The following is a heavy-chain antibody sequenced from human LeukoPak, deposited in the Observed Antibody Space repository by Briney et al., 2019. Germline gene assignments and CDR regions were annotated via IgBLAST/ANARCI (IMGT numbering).Heavy chain of an antibody. D-gene: IGHD3-10*01. V-gene: IGHV1-69*02. CDR3: ASSGSGRQYYLDV. CDR1: GGTFSSYT. Sequence: SSVKVSCKASGGTFSSYTISWVRQAPGQGREWMGRIIPILGIANYAQKFQGRVTITADESTSTAYMELSSLRSEDTAVYYCASSGSGRQYYLDVWGKGTTVTVSS. CDR2: IIPILGIA. J-gene: IGHJ6*03.